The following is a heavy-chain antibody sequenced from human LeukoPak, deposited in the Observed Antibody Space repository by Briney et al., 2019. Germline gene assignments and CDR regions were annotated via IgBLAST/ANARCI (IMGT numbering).Heavy chain of an antibody. CDR1: GYTFTSYY. V-gene: IGHV1-46*01. J-gene: IGHJ4*02. Sequence: GASVKVSCKASGYTFTSYYMHWVRQAPGQGLEWMGIINPSGGSTSYAQKFQGRVTMTRDMSTSTVYMELSSLRSDDMAVYYCVRRVGAGRFDYWGQGTLVTVSS. CDR3: VRRVGAGRFDY. D-gene: IGHD1-26*01. CDR2: INPSGGST.